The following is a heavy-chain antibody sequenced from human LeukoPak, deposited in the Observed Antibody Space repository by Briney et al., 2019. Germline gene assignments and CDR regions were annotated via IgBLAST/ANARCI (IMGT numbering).Heavy chain of an antibody. CDR2: INAYNGNT. V-gene: IGHV1-18*01. Sequence: ASVKVSCKASGYAFTSYGISWVRQSPGQGLEWRGWINAYNGNTNYVQKFQGRVTMTTDTSTSTVHMELRSLRSDDTAVYYCARSYPGVAARLTMDVWGKGTTVTVSS. D-gene: IGHD6-6*01. CDR1: GYAFTSYG. J-gene: IGHJ6*03. CDR3: ARSYPGVAARLTMDV.